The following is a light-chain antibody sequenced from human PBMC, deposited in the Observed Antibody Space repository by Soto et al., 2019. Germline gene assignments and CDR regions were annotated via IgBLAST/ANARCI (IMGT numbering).Light chain of an antibody. CDR2: DVS. Sequence: QSVLTQPASVSGSPGQSITISCTGTISDVADYKYVSWYKQHPGTATKSIIYDVSNRPSGGSNRFSSSKSSSTASMTISMLKDEDEADYYCSAYTSRSTRYVFGTGTKLTVL. CDR1: ISDVADYKY. V-gene: IGLV2-14*03. CDR3: SAYTSRSTRYV. J-gene: IGLJ1*01.